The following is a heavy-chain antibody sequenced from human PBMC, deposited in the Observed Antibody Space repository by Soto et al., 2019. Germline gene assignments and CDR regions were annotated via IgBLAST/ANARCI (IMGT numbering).Heavy chain of an antibody. Sequence: QVQLVQSGAEVKKPGSSVKVSCKASGGTFSSYAISWVRQAPGHELEWMGGIIPIFGTANYAQKFQGRVTITADESTSTAYMELSSRRSEDTAVYYCARWQSGGSYPFDYGGQVTLVTFSS. CDR1: GGTFSSYA. J-gene: IGHJ4*02. CDR3: ARWQSGGSYPFDY. CDR2: IIPIFGTA. D-gene: IGHD1-26*01. V-gene: IGHV1-69*01.